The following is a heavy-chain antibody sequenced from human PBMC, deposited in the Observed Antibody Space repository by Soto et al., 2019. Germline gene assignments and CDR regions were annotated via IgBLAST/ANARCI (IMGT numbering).Heavy chain of an antibody. D-gene: IGHD3-22*01. CDR1: GFTFSSYA. V-gene: IGHV3-23*01. Sequence: EVQLLESGGGLVQPGGSLRLSCAASGFTFSSYAMSWVRQAPGKGLEWVSVITGSGGNTYYADSVKGRFTISRDNSKNTLYLQMNSLRAEDTAVYYCAKANVHPPNYYDSSGYYHAFEYWGQGTLVTVSS. J-gene: IGHJ4*02. CDR2: ITGSGGNT. CDR3: AKANVHPPNYYDSSGYYHAFEY.